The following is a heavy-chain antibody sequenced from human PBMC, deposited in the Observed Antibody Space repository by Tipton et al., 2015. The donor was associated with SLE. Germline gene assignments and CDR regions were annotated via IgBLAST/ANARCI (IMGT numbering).Heavy chain of an antibody. V-gene: IGHV4-59*11. Sequence: TLSLTCTVSGGSISGQYWSWIRQPPGRGLEWIGYIYYSGSTNYNPSLKSRVTISVDTSKNQFSLKLSSVTAADTAVYYCARGGDSSGFGWFDPWGQGTLVTVSS. CDR1: GGSISGQY. CDR2: IYYSGST. J-gene: IGHJ5*02. CDR3: ARGGDSSGFGWFDP. D-gene: IGHD6-19*01.